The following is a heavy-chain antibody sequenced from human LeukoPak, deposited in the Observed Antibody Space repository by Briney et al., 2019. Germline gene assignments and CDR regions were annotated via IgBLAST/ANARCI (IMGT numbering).Heavy chain of an antibody. D-gene: IGHD3-22*01. CDR2: INSDGSSI. V-gene: IGHV3-74*01. CDR1: GFTFSSYW. J-gene: IGHJ4*02. Sequence: GGSLRLSCAASGFTFSSYWMHWVRQAPGKGLVWVSRINSDGSSISYADSVKGRFTISRDNAKNTLYLQMNSLRAEDTAVYYCARGMSYYYDSSGYYTHWGQGTLVTVSS. CDR3: ARGMSYYYDSSGYYTH.